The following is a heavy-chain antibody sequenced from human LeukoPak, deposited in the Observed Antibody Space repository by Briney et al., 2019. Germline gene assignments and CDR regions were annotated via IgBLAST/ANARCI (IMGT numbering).Heavy chain of an antibody. CDR3: ANKKYYYDSSGYYSDY. CDR2: ISYSDDRT. Sequence: PGGSLRLSCAASGFTFSTYAMTWIRQAPGKGLGWVSIISYSDDRTYYADSVKGRFTISRDNSKNTLYLQMNSLRAEDTAVYYCANKKYYYDSSGYYSDYWGQGTLVTVSS. CDR1: GFTFSTYA. V-gene: IGHV3-23*01. D-gene: IGHD3-22*01. J-gene: IGHJ4*02.